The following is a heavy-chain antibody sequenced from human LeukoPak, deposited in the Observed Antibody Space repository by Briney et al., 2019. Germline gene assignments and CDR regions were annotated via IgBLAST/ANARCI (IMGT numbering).Heavy chain of an antibody. CDR2: INPNSGGT. Sequence: GASVKVSCKASGYTFTGYYMHWVRQAPGQGLEWMGWINPNSGGTNYAQKFQGRVTMTRDTSISTAYMELSRLRSDDTAVYYCARGPESGSYFEVSYYYYYMDVWGKGTTVTVS. CDR3: ARGPESGSYFEVSYYYYYMDV. V-gene: IGHV1-2*02. CDR1: GYTFTGYY. D-gene: IGHD1-26*01. J-gene: IGHJ6*03.